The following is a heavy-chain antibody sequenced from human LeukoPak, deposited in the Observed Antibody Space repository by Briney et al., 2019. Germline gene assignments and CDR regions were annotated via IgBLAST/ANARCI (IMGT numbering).Heavy chain of an antibody. CDR2: ISAYNGNT. J-gene: IGHJ5*02. V-gene: IGHV1-18*01. CDR1: GYTFTSYG. CDR3: ARSSDYGSGSLRLDWFDP. D-gene: IGHD3-10*01. Sequence: GASVKVSCKASGYTFTSYGISWVRQAPGQGLEWMGWISAYNGNTNYAQKLQGRVTMTTDTSTSTAYVELRSLRSDDTAVYYCARSSDYGSGSLRLDWFDPWGQGTLVTVSS.